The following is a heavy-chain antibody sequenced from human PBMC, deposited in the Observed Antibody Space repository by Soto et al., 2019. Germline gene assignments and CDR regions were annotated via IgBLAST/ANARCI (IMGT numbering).Heavy chain of an antibody. CDR1: GASISRYY. CDR3: ASPKIAFYNWFDP. CDR2: IYYSGST. Sequence: PSETLSLTCTVSGASISRYYWSWIRQPPGKGLEWIGSIYYSGSTYYNPSLKSRVTISVDTSKNQFSLKLSSVTAADTAVYYCASPKIAFYNWFDPWGQGTLVTVSS. V-gene: IGHV4-59*05. J-gene: IGHJ5*02. D-gene: IGHD3-3*02.